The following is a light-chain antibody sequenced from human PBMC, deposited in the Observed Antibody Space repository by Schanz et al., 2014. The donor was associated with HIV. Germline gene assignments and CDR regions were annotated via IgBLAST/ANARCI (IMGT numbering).Light chain of an antibody. V-gene: IGKV3-20*01. CDR3: QQYYNWPLT. CDR1: QTIKSNF. J-gene: IGKJ4*01. Sequence: EIGLTQSPGTLSLSSGEGGTLSCRASQTIKSNFIGWYQQKPGQAPRLLIFGASNRATGIPDRFSGGVSGADFTLTISRVEPEDYAVYYCQQYYNWPLTFGGRTKVEVK. CDR2: GAS.